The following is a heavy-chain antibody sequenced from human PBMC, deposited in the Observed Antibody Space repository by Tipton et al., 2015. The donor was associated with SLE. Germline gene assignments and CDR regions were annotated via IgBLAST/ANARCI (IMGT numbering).Heavy chain of an antibody. V-gene: IGHV4-59*01. D-gene: IGHD1-26*01. Sequence: LRLSCAVYGGSFSGYYWSWIRQTPGKGLEWIGYIYYSGSTNYNPSLKSRVTISVDTSKNQFSLKLSSVTAADTAVYYCARDPLVGLDYWGQGTLVTVSS. CDR3: ARDPLVGLDY. CDR1: GGSFSGYY. J-gene: IGHJ4*02. CDR2: IYYSGST.